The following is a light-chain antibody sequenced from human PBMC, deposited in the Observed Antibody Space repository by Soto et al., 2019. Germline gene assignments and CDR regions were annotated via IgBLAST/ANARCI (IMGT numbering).Light chain of an antibody. J-gene: IGKJ4*01. V-gene: IGKV4-1*01. Sequence: DIVMTQSPASLAVSLGERATINCKSSQSVLNRSNNKNYVAWFQQKPGQTPKLLIYWASTRESGVPDRFSGSGSGTDFTLTISGLQAEDVAVYYCQQSYTLSPLTFGGGTKVEIK. CDR2: WAS. CDR1: QSVLNRSNNKNY. CDR3: QQSYTLSPLT.